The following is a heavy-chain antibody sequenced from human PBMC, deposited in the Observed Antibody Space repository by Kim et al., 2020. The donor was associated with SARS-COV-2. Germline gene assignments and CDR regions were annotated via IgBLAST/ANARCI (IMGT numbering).Heavy chain of an antibody. CDR1: GYTFTGYY. CDR2: INPNSGGT. Sequence: ASVKVSCKASGYTFTGYYMHWVRQAPGQGLEWMGRINPNSGGTNYAQKFQGRVTMTRDTSISTAYMELSRLRSDDTAVYYCARMSVLRFLEWLSKGWFDPWGQGTLVTVSS. CDR3: ARMSVLRFLEWLSKGWFDP. V-gene: IGHV1-2*06. D-gene: IGHD3-3*01. J-gene: IGHJ5*02.